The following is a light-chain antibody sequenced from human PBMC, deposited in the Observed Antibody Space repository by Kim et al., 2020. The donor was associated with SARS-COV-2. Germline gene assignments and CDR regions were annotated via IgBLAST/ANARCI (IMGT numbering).Light chain of an antibody. V-gene: IGLV2-18*02. Sequence: QSALTQPPSVSGSPGQSVTISCTGTSSDVGRYDRVSWYQQPPGTVPKLMIYEVSNRPSGVPDRFSGSKSGNTASLTISGLQAEDEADYYCSSYTNRGTYVFGIGNKVTVL. CDR1: SSDVGRYDR. CDR2: EVS. CDR3: SSYTNRGTYV. J-gene: IGLJ1*01.